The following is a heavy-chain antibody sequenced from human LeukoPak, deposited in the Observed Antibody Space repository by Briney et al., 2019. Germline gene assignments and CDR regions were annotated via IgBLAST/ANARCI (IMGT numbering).Heavy chain of an antibody. CDR2: INPSGGST. D-gene: IGHD3-10*01. V-gene: IGHV1-46*01. J-gene: IGHJ3*02. Sequence: ASVEVSCKASGYTFTSYYMHWVRQAPGQGLEWMGIINPSGGSTSYAQKFQGRVTITRDTSASTAYMELSSLRSEDMAVYYCARGQYYYASGSSFLKRGVSAFDIWGQGTMVTVSS. CDR1: GYTFTSYY. CDR3: ARGQYYYASGSSFLKRGVSAFDI.